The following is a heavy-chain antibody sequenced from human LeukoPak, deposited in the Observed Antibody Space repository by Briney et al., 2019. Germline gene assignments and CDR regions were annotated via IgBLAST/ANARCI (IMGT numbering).Heavy chain of an antibody. D-gene: IGHD1-1*01. CDR2: ILYDGSNK. J-gene: IGHJ4*02. Sequence: GGSLRLSCAASGFTFSTYGMHWVRQPPGKGLEWVSFILYDGSNKYYTDSVKGRFTISRDNSKNTLYLQMDSLRPEDTAVYYCATSLWKLPYDWGQGSLVTVSS. V-gene: IGHV3-30*02. CDR3: ATSLWKLPYD. CDR1: GFTFSTYG.